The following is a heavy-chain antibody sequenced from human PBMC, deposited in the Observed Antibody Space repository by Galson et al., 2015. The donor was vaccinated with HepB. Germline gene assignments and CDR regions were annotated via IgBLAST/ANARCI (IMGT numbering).Heavy chain of an antibody. J-gene: IGHJ3*01. CDR2: IDPVDSYT. V-gene: IGHV5-10-1*01. D-gene: IGHD6-19*01. CDR1: GYNFTNYW. Sequence: QSGAEVKKPGESLRISCQGSGYNFTNYWVTWVRQMPGEGLEWMGKIDPVDSYTNYSPSFLGHVTISTDKSISTAYLQWSSLKASDTAMYYCARQAIGYSSRGDGFDLWGQGTLVTLSS. CDR3: ARQAIGYSSRGDGFDL.